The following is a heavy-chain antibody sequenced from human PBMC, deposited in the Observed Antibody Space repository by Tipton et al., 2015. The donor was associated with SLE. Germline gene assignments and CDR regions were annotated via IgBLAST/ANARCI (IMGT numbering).Heavy chain of an antibody. D-gene: IGHD7-27*01. V-gene: IGHV3-48*03. J-gene: IGHJ4*02. CDR2: ISSSGSGSSM. CDR1: AFTFSSFE. CDR3: ARNTGVEFDY. Sequence: GSLRLSCAASAFTFSSFEMNWVRQTPGKGLEWVSYISSSGSGSSMYYADSVKGRFTISRDNAKNSLFLQMNSVRAEDTGVYYCARNTGVEFDYWGQGTLVTVSS.